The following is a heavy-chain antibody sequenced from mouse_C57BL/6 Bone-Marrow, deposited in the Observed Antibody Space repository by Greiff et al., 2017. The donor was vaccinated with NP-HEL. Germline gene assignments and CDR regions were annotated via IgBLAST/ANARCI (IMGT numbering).Heavy chain of an antibody. CDR1: GYTFTSYG. Sequence: VQLQQSGAELARPGASVKLSCKASGYTFTSYGISWVKQRTGQGLEWIGEIYPRSGNTYYNEKFKGKATLTADKSSSTAYMELRSLTSEDSAVYFCARRGSSGSPFAYWGQGTLVTVSA. CDR2: IYPRSGNT. CDR3: ARRGSSGSPFAY. D-gene: IGHD3-2*02. V-gene: IGHV1-81*01. J-gene: IGHJ3*01.